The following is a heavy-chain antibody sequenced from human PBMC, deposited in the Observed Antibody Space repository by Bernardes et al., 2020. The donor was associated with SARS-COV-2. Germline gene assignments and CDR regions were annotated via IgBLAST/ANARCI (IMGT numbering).Heavy chain of an antibody. CDR3: AKDRVTRWLRFPTDYYYYYYGMDV. CDR2: ISGSGGST. V-gene: IGHV3-23*01. Sequence: GSLRLSCSASGFTFSSYAMSWVRQAPGKGLEWVSAISGSGGSTYYADSVKGRFTISRDNSKNTLYLQMNSLRAEDTAVYYCAKDRVTRWLRFPTDYYYYYYGMDVSGQGTTVTVSS. J-gene: IGHJ6*02. CDR1: GFTFSSYA. D-gene: IGHD5-12*01.